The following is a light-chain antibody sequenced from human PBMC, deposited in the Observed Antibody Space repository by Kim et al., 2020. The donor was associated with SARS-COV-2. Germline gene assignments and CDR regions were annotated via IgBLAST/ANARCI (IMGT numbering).Light chain of an antibody. CDR2: EDD. CDR3: QSYDGSIHMV. Sequence: NFMLTQPHSVSESPGKTVTISCTRSSGSIASNYVQWYQQRPGSAPSTVIYEDDQRPSGVPDRFSGSIDSSSNSASLSTSGLKTEDEADYYYQSYDGSIHMVFGGGTQLTVL. J-gene: IGLJ3*02. V-gene: IGLV6-57*03. CDR1: SGSIASNY.